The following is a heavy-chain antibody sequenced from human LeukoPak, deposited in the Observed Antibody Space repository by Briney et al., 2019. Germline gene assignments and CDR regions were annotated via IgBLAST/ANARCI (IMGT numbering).Heavy chain of an antibody. J-gene: IGHJ4*02. CDR1: GFTFRSYA. V-gene: IGHV3-23*01. Sequence: SGGSLRLSCAASGFTFRSYAMSWVRQAPGKGLEWVSAISGSGGTTYYADSVKGRFTISRDNSKNTLYLQMNSLRAEDTAVYYCAKDLAFGTTNYYDYWGQGTLVTLSS. CDR2: ISGSGGTT. CDR3: AKDLAFGTTNYYDY. D-gene: IGHD1-7*01.